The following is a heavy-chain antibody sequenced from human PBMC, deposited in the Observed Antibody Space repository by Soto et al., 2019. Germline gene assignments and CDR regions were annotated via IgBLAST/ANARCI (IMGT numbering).Heavy chain of an antibody. J-gene: IGHJ6*03. CDR1: GGTFSSYT. Sequence: QVQLVQSGAEVKKPGSSVKVSCKASGGTFSSYTISWVRQAPGQGLEWMGRIIPILGIANYAQKFQGRVTITADKSTSTAYMELSSLRSEDTAVYYCASGPPRSGGSWVYYYYMDVWGKGTTVTVSS. CDR3: ASGPPRSGGSWVYYYYMDV. D-gene: IGHD2-15*01. CDR2: IIPILGIA. V-gene: IGHV1-69*02.